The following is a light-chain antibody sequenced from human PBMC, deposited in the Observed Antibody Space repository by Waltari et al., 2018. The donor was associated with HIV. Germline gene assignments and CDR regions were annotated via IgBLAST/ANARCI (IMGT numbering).Light chain of an antibody. J-gene: IGLJ3*02. CDR3: GAWDDSLSAWV. V-gene: IGLV1-47*01. CDR1: RSTLEFNY. CDR2: KNN. Sequence: QSVLTQPPSASGTPGQRIIISCSGGRSTLEFNYVNCFQHLPGTAPTLLIQKNNQRTSGVPDRFSASKSGTSASLAIRGLRSEDEADYYCGAWDDSLSAWVFGGGTKLSVL.